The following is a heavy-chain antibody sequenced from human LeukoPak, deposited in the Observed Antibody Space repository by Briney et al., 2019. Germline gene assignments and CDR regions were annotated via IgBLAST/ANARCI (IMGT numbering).Heavy chain of an antibody. J-gene: IGHJ5*02. CDR3: AKTLTAFSGWFDP. Sequence: GGSLRLSCAASGFTFSSYAMSWVRQAPGKGLEWVPAISGSGGSSYYADSVKGRFTISRDNSKNTLYLQMNSLRAEDTAVYYCAKTLTAFSGWFDPWGQGTLVTVSS. CDR1: GFTFSSYA. V-gene: IGHV3-23*01. CDR2: ISGSGGSS. D-gene: IGHD2/OR15-2a*01.